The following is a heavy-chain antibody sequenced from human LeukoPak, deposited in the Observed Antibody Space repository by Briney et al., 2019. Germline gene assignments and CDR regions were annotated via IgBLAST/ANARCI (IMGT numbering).Heavy chain of an antibody. V-gene: IGHV4-59*01. CDR2: IYYSGST. J-gene: IGHJ4*02. Sequence: SETLSLTCTVSGGSISSYYWSWIRQPPGKGLEWIGYIYYSGSTNYNPSLKSRVTISVDTSKNQFSLKLSSMTAADTAVYYCARMRLGYCSSTSCCIFDYWGQGTLVTVSS. CDR1: GGSISSYY. D-gene: IGHD2-2*01. CDR3: ARMRLGYCSSTSCCIFDY.